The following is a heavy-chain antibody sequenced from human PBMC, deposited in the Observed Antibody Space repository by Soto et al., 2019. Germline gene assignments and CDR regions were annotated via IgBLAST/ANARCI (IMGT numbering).Heavy chain of an antibody. J-gene: IGHJ2*01. V-gene: IGHV4-31*03. CDR1: GGSISSGDYY. D-gene: IGHD3-3*01. CDR3: ARLVRFFGVVTNWYFDL. Sequence: QVQLQESGPGLVKPSQTLSLTCTVSGGSISSGDYYWSWIRQHPGKGLEWIGYIYYSGSTYYNPSLKSRVTISVDTSKNQFSLRLSSVTAADTAVYYCARLVRFFGVVTNWYFDLWGRGTLVTVSS. CDR2: IYYSGST.